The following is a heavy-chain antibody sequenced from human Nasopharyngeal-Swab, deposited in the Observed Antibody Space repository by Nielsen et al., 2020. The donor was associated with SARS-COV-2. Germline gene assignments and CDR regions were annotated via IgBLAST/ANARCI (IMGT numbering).Heavy chain of an antibody. D-gene: IGHD3-3*01. Sequence: GGSLRLSCAASGFTFSSYSMNWVRQAPGKGLEWVSSISSSSSYIYYADSVKGRFTISRDNAKNSLYLQMNSLRAEDTAVYYRASVRYYDFWSGYYPKDYYYYMDVWGKGTPVTVSS. CDR2: ISSSSSYI. V-gene: IGHV3-21*01. J-gene: IGHJ6*03. CDR1: GFTFSSYS. CDR3: ASVRYYDFWSGYYPKDYYYYMDV.